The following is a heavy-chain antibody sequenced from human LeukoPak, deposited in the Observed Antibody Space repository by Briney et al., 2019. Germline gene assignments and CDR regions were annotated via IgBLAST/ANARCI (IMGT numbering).Heavy chain of an antibody. V-gene: IGHV3-66*01. D-gene: IGHD6-19*01. J-gene: IGHJ6*02. CDR1: GFTFSSYA. CDR3: AGYSSGWVYGMDV. Sequence: GGSLRLSCSASGFTFSSYAMHWVRQAPGKGLEWVSVIYSVGSTYYADSVKGRFTISRDHSKNTLYLQMNSVRAEDTAVYYCAGYSSGWVYGMDVWGQATTVTVSS. CDR2: IYSVGST.